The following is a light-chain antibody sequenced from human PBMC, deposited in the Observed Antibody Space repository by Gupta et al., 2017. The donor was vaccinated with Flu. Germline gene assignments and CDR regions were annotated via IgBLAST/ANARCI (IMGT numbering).Light chain of an antibody. V-gene: IGKV2-30*01. J-gene: IGKJ1*01. CDR1: QGRGYRDGNIY. Sequence: VTLGKPASISCSASQGRGYRDGNIYLDWIQQRPGQSPRRLIYKGSHRESGVPDRFSGSGSGTDFTLKISRGEAEDVGVYYCRQGERWPWAFGQGTKVEIK. CDR2: KGS. CDR3: RQGERWPWA.